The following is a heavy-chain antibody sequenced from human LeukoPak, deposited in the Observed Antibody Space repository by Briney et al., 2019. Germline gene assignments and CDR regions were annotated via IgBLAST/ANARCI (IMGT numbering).Heavy chain of an antibody. CDR3: ARTGYSSSWYVGN. V-gene: IGHV3-7*01. Sequence: GGSLRLSCAASGFTFSSYWMSWVRQAPGKGLEWVANIKQDGSEKYYVDSVKGRFTISRDNAKNSLYLQMNSLRAEDTAVYYCARTGYSSSWYVGNWGQGTLVTVSS. CDR1: GFTFSSYW. D-gene: IGHD6-13*01. J-gene: IGHJ4*02. CDR2: IKQDGSEK.